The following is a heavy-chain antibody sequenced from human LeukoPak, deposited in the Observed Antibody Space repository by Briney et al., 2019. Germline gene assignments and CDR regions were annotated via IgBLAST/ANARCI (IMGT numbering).Heavy chain of an antibody. J-gene: IGHJ4*02. Sequence: SETLSLTCTVSGGSISSGDYYWSWIRQPPGKGLEWIGYIYYSGSTYYNPSLKSRVTISVDTSRNQFSLKLSSVTAADTAVYYCARQNLYYYGSGSYNDYWGQGTLVTVSS. CDR1: GGSISSGDYY. V-gene: IGHV4-30-4*08. D-gene: IGHD3-10*01. CDR2: IYYSGST. CDR3: ARQNLYYYGSGSYNDY.